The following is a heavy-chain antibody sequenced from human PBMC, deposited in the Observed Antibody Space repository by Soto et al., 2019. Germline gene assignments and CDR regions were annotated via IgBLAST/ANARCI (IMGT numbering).Heavy chain of an antibody. CDR3: ARGFNRNWFDP. V-gene: IGHV4-34*01. CDR1: GGSFSGYY. J-gene: IGHJ5*02. CDR2: INHSGST. Sequence: ASETLSLTCAVYGGSFSGYYWSWIRQPPGKGLEWIGEINHSGSTNYNPSLKSRVTISVDTSKNQFSLKLSSVTAADTAVYYCARGFNRNWFDPWGQGTLVTVSS.